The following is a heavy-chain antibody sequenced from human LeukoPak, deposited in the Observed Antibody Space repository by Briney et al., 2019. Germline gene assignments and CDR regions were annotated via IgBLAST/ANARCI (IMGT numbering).Heavy chain of an antibody. J-gene: IGHJ4*02. CDR2: ISGSDDNT. CDR1: GFTFNNYA. Sequence: AGGSLRLSCAVSGFTFNNYAMSWVRQAPGKGLEWVSTISGSDDNTYYADSVKGRFTISRDISKNTLYLQMNSLRADDTAVYYCANDFDHWGQGTLVTVSS. CDR3: ANDFDH. V-gene: IGHV3-23*01.